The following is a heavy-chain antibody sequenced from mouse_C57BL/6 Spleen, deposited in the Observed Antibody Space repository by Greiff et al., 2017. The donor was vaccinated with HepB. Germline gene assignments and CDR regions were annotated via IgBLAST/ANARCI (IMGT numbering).Heavy chain of an antibody. V-gene: IGHV5-12*01. J-gene: IGHJ1*03. Sequence: EVQLVESGGGLVQPGGSLKLSCAASGFTFSDYYMYWVRQTPEKRLEWVAYISNGGGSTYYPDTVKGRFTISRDNAKNTLYLQMSRLKSEDTAMYYCARFITTVGWYFDVWGTGTTVTVSS. CDR3: ARFITTVGWYFDV. CDR2: ISNGGGST. CDR1: GFTFSDYY. D-gene: IGHD1-1*01.